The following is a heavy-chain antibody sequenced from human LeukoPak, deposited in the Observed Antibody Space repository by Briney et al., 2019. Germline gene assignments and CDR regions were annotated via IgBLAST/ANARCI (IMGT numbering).Heavy chain of an antibody. D-gene: IGHD1-1*01. J-gene: IGHJ6*03. CDR1: GYIFTDYY. CDR2: INPNSGGT. V-gene: IGHV1/OR15-1*04. CDR3: ARAEKGFTTGTAYYYYMDV. Sequence: GASVKVSCKASGYIFTDYYMHWVRQAPGQELGWMGRINPNSGGTNYAQKFQGRVTMTRDTSISTAYMELSSLTSDDTAVYYCARAEKGFTTGTAYYYYMDVWGKGTTVTISS.